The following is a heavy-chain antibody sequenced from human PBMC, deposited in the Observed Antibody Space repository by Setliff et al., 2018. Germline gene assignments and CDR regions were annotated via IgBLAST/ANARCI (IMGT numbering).Heavy chain of an antibody. D-gene: IGHD3-22*01. Sequence: SGPTLVNPTQTLTLTCTFSGFSLSTDGVSVGWIRQPPGKALEWLALIYWDDDKRYSPSLKSRLTITKDTSKNQVVLTMTNMDPVDTATYLCARDSTLHSGYYGMNVWGQGTTVTVSS. J-gene: IGHJ6*02. CDR2: IYWDDDK. CDR1: GFSLSTDGVS. CDR3: ARDSTLHSGYYGMNV. V-gene: IGHV2-5*02.